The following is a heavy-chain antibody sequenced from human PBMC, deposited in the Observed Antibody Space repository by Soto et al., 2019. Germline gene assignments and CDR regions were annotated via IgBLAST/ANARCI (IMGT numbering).Heavy chain of an antibody. D-gene: IGHD6-25*01. CDR2: MNPYTGNT. Sequence: QVQPVQSGAEVKEPGASVKVSCKASGYTFTTYDIYWMRQATGQGLEWMGWMNPYTGNTGYAQKFQGRVTVTRNTSISTVYMEMSGLRLDDTAVYYCARRKERSGPHYFDYWGQGSQVTVSS. CDR3: ARRKERSGPHYFDY. CDR1: GYTFTTYD. J-gene: IGHJ4*02. V-gene: IGHV1-8*01.